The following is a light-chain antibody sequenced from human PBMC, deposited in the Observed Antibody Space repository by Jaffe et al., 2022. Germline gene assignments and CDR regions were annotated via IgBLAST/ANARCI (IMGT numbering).Light chain of an antibody. V-gene: IGKV3-20*01. CDR3: QHYGSSQWT. CDR2: GAS. CDR1: QSVSSTY. J-gene: IGKJ1*01. Sequence: EIVLTQSPGTLSLSPGESATLSCRASQSVSSTYLAWYQQKPGQAPRLLIYGASNRATGIPDRFSGSGSGTDFTLTISRLEPEDFAVYYCQHYGSSQWTFGQGTKVEIK.